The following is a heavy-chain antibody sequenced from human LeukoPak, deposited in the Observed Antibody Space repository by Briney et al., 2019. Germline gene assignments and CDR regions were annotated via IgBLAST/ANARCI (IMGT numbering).Heavy chain of an antibody. D-gene: IGHD6-13*01. CDR3: ARGFWESIAAAGVFDY. CDR1: GYTFTGYY. CDR2: INPNSGGT. Sequence: GASVKVSCKASGYTFTGYYMHWVRQDPGQGLEWMGRINPNSGGTNYAQKFQGRVTMTRDTSISTAYMELSRLRSDDTAVYYCARGFWESIAAAGVFDYWGQGTLVTVSS. V-gene: IGHV1-2*02. J-gene: IGHJ4*02.